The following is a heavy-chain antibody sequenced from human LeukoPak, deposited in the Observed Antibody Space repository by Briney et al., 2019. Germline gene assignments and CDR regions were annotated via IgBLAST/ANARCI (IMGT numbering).Heavy chain of an antibody. J-gene: IGHJ4*02. Sequence: GGSLRLSCAAPGFTFSSYSMNWVRQAPGKGLEWVSSISSSSSYIYYADSVKGRFTISRDNAKNSLYLQMNSLRAEDTAVYYCARGPLWVAAGEPDDYWGQGTLVTVSS. D-gene: IGHD6-13*01. CDR2: ISSSSSYI. V-gene: IGHV3-21*01. CDR3: ARGPLWVAAGEPDDY. CDR1: GFTFSSYS.